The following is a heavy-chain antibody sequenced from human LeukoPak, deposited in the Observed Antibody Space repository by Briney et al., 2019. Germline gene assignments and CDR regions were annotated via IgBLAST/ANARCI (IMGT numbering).Heavy chain of an antibody. Sequence: ASVKVSCKASGYTFTSYGISWVRQAPVQGLEWVGWISAYNGNTNYAQKLQGRVTMTTDTSTSTAYMEPRSLRSDDTAVYYCARDIGYSSSSAVGYWGQGTLVTVSS. D-gene: IGHD6-6*01. CDR3: ARDIGYSSSSAVGY. J-gene: IGHJ4*02. CDR2: ISAYNGNT. CDR1: GYTFTSYG. V-gene: IGHV1-18*01.